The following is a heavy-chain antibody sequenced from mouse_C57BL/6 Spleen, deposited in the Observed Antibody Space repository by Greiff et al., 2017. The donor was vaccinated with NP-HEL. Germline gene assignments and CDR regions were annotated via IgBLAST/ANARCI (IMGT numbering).Heavy chain of an antibody. J-gene: IGHJ4*01. Sequence: EVQVVESGGDLVKPGGSLKLSCAASGFTFSSYGMSWVRQTPDKRLEWVATISSGGSYTYYPDSVKGRFTISRDNAKNTLYLQMSSLKSEDTAMYYCARHDGSSHYYAMDYWGQGTSVTVSS. D-gene: IGHD1-1*01. V-gene: IGHV5-6*01. CDR3: ARHDGSSHYYAMDY. CDR1: GFTFSSYG. CDR2: ISSGGSYT.